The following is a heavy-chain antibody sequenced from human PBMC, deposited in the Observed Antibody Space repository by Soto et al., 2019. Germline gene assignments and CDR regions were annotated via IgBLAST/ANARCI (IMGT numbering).Heavy chain of an antibody. D-gene: IGHD1-7*01. CDR1: GFTFSTYT. J-gene: IGHJ4*02. Sequence: PGGSLRLSCAASGFTFSTYTVTWVRQAPGKGLEWVSSISSSSTNIHFADSVKGRFTISRDNTKNSLYLQMNSLRADDLAVFYCAGDGVWKYHYFGYWGQGILVTISS. CDR2: ISSSSTNI. CDR3: AGDGVWKYHYFGY. V-gene: IGHV3-21*01.